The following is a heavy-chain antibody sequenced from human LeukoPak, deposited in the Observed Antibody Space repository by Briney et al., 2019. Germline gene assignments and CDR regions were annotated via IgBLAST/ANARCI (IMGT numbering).Heavy chain of an antibody. J-gene: IGHJ5*02. CDR3: ARDVSSGWPHNWFDP. CDR2: IYYSGST. D-gene: IGHD6-19*01. Sequence: SQTLSLTCTVSGGSISSGGYYWSRIPQHPGKGMEWIGYIYYSGSTYYNPSLKSRVTISVDTSKNQFSLKLSSVTAADTAVYYCARDVSSGWPHNWFDPWGQGTLVTVSS. V-gene: IGHV4-31*03. CDR1: GGSISSGGYY.